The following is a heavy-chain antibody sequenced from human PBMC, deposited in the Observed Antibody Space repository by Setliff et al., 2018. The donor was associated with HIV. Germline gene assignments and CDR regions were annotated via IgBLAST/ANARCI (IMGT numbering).Heavy chain of an antibody. J-gene: IGHJ4*02. CDR3: VTVVGALSCTGGSCWSYFEC. CDR2: FDPGHGET. D-gene: IGHD2-15*01. CDR1: GDTVTEPS. Sequence: ASVKVSCKVSGDTVTEPSMQGVRQAPGKGLEWMGGFDPGHGETFYARKFQVRVTMTEDTFTDSAYMELRSLRSEDTAIYYCVTVVGALSCTGGSCWSYFECWGQGTLVTVSS. V-gene: IGHV1-24*01.